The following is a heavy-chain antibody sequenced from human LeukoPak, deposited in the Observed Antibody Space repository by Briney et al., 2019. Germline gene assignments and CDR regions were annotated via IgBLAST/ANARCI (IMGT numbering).Heavy chain of an antibody. CDR2: IIPIFGTT. CDR1: GGTFSSYA. D-gene: IGHD3-22*01. CDR3: ASYYYYDSSGYYYIYPEYFQH. J-gene: IGHJ1*01. Sequence: ASVKVFCKDSGGTFSSYAISWVRQAPGQGLEWMGGIIPIFGTTNYAQKFQGRVTITADESTSTAYMELSSLRSEDTAVYYCASYYYYDSSGYYYIYPEYFQHWGQGTLVTVSS. V-gene: IGHV1-69*13.